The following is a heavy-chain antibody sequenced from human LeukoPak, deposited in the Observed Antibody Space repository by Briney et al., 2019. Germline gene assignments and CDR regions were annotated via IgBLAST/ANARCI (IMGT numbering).Heavy chain of an antibody. CDR3: AREPSPICRSSTSCYPTSFDY. V-gene: IGHV1-18*01. J-gene: IGHJ4*02. CDR1: GYTFTSYG. D-gene: IGHD2-2*01. CDR2: ISAYNGNT. Sequence: ASVKVSCKASGYTFTSYGISWVRQAPGQGLEWMGWISAYNGNTNYAQKLQGRVAMTTDTSTSTAYMELRSLRSDDTAVYYCAREPSPICRSSTSCYPTSFDYWGQGTLVTVSS.